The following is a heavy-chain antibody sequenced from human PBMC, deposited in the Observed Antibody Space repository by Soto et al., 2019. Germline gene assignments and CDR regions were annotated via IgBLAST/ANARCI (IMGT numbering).Heavy chain of an antibody. CDR2: INPDSGDT. D-gene: IGHD1-26*01. V-gene: IGHV1-2*02. CDR3: ATGSYYKDHDAFDT. CDR1: GYTLTGYY. J-gene: IGHJ3*02. Sequence: QVQLVQSGAEVKKPGASVKVSCKASGYTLTGYYMHWVRQAPGQGLEWMAWINPDSGDTKYIQKFQGRVTVTRDTSSSTAYMELSGLRSDDTAVYYCATGSYYKDHDAFDTWGQGTMVTVSS.